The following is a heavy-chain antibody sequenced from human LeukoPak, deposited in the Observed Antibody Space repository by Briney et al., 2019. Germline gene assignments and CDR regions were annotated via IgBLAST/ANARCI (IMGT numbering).Heavy chain of an antibody. CDR2: ISYDGSNK. CDR1: GFTFSSYG. D-gene: IGHD3-16*01. J-gene: IGHJ4*02. CDR3: AREFGELHLFDY. Sequence: GGSLRLSCAASGFTFSSYGMHWVRQAPGKGLEWVAVISYDGSNKYYADSVKGRFTISRDNSKNTLYLQMNSLRAEDTAVYYCAREFGELHLFDYWGQGTLVTVSS. V-gene: IGHV3-30*12.